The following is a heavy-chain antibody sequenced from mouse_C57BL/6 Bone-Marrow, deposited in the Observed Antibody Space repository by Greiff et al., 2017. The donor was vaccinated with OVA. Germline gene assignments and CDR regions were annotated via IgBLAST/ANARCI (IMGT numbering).Heavy chain of an antibody. CDR1: GFTFTSYW. CDR3: ARSYSNYLAWFAY. J-gene: IGHJ3*01. Sequence: VQLQQPGAELVMPGASVKLSCKASGFTFTSYWMHWVKQRPGPGLAWIGEIDPSDSYTNYNQKFKGKSTLTVDKSSSTAYMQLSSLTSEDSAVYYCARSYSNYLAWFAYWGQGTLVTVSA. CDR2: IDPSDSYT. V-gene: IGHV1-69*01. D-gene: IGHD2-5*01.